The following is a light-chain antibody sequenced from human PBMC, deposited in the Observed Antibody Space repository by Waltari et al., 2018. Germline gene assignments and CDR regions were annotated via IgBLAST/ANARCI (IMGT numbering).Light chain of an antibody. CDR3: NSRDSSGNPV. Sequence: SSELTQDPAGSVALGQTVRITCQGDSLRSYYASWYQQKPGQAPVVVIYGKNNRPSGIPDRFSGSSSGNTASLTITGTQAEDEADYYCNSRDSSGNPVFGGGTKLTVL. V-gene: IGLV3-19*01. CDR2: GKN. J-gene: IGLJ2*01. CDR1: SLRSYY.